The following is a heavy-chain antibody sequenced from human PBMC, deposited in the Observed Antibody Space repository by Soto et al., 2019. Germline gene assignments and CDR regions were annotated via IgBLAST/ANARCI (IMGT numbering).Heavy chain of an antibody. CDR1: GFTFSSYG. Sequence: QVQLVESGGGVVQPGRSLRLSCAASGFTFSSYGMHWVRQAPGKGLEWVAVIWYDGSNKYYADSVKGRFTISRDNSKNTLYLQMNSLRAEDTAVYYCAREYGSGSYLRAFDIWGQGTMVTASS. CDR2: IWYDGSNK. J-gene: IGHJ3*02. D-gene: IGHD3-10*01. CDR3: AREYGSGSYLRAFDI. V-gene: IGHV3-33*01.